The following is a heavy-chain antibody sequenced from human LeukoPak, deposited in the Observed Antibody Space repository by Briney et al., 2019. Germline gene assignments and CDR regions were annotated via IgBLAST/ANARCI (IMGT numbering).Heavy chain of an antibody. Sequence: GGSLRLSCAASGFTFSSYSMNWVRQAPGKGLEWVTSISSSSSYIYYADSVKGRFTISRDNAKNSLYLQMNSLRAEDTAVYYCAKARGGFTVDYWGQGTLVTVSS. V-gene: IGHV3-21*04. J-gene: IGHJ4*02. CDR2: ISSSSSYI. D-gene: IGHD2-15*01. CDR3: AKARGGFTVDY. CDR1: GFTFSSYS.